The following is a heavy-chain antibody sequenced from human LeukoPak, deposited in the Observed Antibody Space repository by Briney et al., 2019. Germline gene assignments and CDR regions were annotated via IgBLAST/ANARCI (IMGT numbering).Heavy chain of an antibody. V-gene: IGHV3-48*03. CDR2: ISSSGSTI. CDR3: ARAPGGGAVAGTGGYYFDY. CDR1: GFTFSSYE. J-gene: IGHJ4*02. Sequence: GGSLRLSCAASGFTFSSYEMNWVRQAPGKGLEWVSYISSSGSTIYYADSVKGRFTISRDNAKNSLCLQMNSLRAEDTAVYYCARAPGGGAVAGTGGYYFDYWGQGTLVTVSS. D-gene: IGHD6-19*01.